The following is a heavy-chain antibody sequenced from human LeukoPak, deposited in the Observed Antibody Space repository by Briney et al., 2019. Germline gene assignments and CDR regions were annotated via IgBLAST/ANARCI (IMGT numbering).Heavy chain of an antibody. CDR3: ARDVAITYYYASGSYSAFDY. V-gene: IGHV3-21*01. J-gene: IGHJ4*02. Sequence: AGGSLRLSCAASGFSFSSHTMNWVRQAPGKGLEWVSSISSSSSYIYYADSVKGRFTISRDNAKNSLYLQMDSLRAEGTAVYYCARDVAITYYYASGSYSAFDYWGQGTLVTVSS. D-gene: IGHD3-10*01. CDR2: ISSSSSYI. CDR1: GFSFSSHT.